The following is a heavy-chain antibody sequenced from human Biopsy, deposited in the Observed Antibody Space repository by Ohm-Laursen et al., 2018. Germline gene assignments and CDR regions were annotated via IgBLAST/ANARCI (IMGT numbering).Heavy chain of an antibody. CDR2: VYWDDDK. J-gene: IGHJ4*02. Sequence: TQTLTLTHTFSGFSLNTGGVGVGWIRQPPGKALQWLALVYWDDDKRYSPTLKNRLTITKDTSQNQVVLTMTNMEPVDTGTYYCAHSAGSDGFNVDFDYWGQGTLVTVPS. CDR3: AHSAGSDGFNVDFDY. V-gene: IGHV2-5*02. CDR1: GFSLNTGGVG. D-gene: IGHD5-24*01.